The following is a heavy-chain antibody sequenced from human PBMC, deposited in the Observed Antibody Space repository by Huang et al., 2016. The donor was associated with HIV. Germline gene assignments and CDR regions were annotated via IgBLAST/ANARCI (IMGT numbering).Heavy chain of an antibody. CDR3: AKDRRAYYYGSGIEY. CDR2: RSYDGRNK. Sequence: QVQLVESGGGVVEPGRSLRVSCAASGFSFSDFGMHWVRQAPGKGLGGVAFRSYDGRNKFYADSVKGRFTISRDNSKNTVYLQMNSLRAGDTAVYYCAKDRRAYYYGSGIEYWGQGARVTVSS. D-gene: IGHD3-10*01. J-gene: IGHJ4*02. CDR1: GFSFSDFG. V-gene: IGHV3-30*18.